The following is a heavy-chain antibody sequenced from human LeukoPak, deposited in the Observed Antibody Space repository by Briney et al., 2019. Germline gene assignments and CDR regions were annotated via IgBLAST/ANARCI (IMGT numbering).Heavy chain of an antibody. J-gene: IGHJ4*02. CDR2: IYYGGST. D-gene: IGHD1-20*01. Sequence: SETLSLTCTVSGGSVSSSHYWGWIRQPPGKGLEWIGSIYYGGSTYYNASLRSRVTTSVDTSKNQFSLKLSSVTAADTAVYYCARDYNWKPRYWGQGTLVTVSS. V-gene: IGHV4-39*07. CDR1: GGSVSSSHY. CDR3: ARDYNWKPRY.